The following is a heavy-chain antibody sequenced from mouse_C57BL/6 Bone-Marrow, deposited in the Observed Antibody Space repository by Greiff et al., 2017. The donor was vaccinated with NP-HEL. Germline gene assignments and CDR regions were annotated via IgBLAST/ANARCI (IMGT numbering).Heavy chain of an antibody. CDR2: IYPRDGST. J-gene: IGHJ4*01. D-gene: IGHD1-1*01. Sequence: VQLQQSDAELVKPGASVKISCKVSGYTFTDHTIHWMKQRPEQGLEWIGYIYPRDGSTKYNEKFKGKATLTANKSSSTAYMQINSLTSEDSAVYFCARYYGSSYYAMDYWGQGTSVTVSS. V-gene: IGHV1-78*01. CDR1: GYTFTDHT. CDR3: ARYYGSSYYAMDY.